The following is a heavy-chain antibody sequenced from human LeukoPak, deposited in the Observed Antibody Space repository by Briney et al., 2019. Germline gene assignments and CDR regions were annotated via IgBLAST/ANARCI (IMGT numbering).Heavy chain of an antibody. D-gene: IGHD1-7*01. CDR2: ISYDGSNK. CDR3: ARAGELRSKRYCDY. CDR1: GFTFSSYA. Sequence: PGRSMRLSCAASGFTFSSYAMHWDRQAPGKGLEWVAVISYDGSNKYYADSVKGRFTISRDNSKNTLYLQMNSLRAEDTAVYYCARAGELRSKRYCDYWGQGTLVTVSS. V-gene: IGHV3-30*14. J-gene: IGHJ4*02.